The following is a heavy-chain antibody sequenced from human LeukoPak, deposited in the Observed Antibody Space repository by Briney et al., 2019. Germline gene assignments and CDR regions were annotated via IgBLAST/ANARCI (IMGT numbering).Heavy chain of an antibody. Sequence: ASVKVSCKASGYTFTGYYMHWVRQAPGHGLEWMGWINPNSGGTNYAQKFQGRVTMTRDTSISTAYMELSRLRSDDTAVYYCARDPIYYDFWSGSYYYYYMDVWGKGTTVTVSS. D-gene: IGHD3-3*01. J-gene: IGHJ6*03. CDR2: INPNSGGT. CDR3: ARDPIYYDFWSGSYYYYYMDV. V-gene: IGHV1-2*02. CDR1: GYTFTGYY.